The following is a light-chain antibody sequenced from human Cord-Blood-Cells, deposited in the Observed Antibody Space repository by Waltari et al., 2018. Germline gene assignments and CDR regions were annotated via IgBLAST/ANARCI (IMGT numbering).Light chain of an antibody. CDR3: CSYAGSSTFYV. V-gene: IGLV2-23*01. CDR1: SSDVGSYNP. Sequence: QSALTQPASVSGSPGQSITISCTGTSSDVGSYNPVSWYQQHPGKAPKLMIYEGSKRPSGVSNRFSGSKSGNTASLTISGRQAEDEADYYCCSYAGSSTFYVFGTGTKVTVL. CDR2: EGS. J-gene: IGLJ1*01.